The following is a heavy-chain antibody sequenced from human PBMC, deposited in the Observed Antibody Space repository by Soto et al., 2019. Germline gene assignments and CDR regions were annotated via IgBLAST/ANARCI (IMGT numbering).Heavy chain of an antibody. CDR2: INHSGST. V-gene: IGHV4-34*01. Sequence: SETLSLTCAVYGGSFSGYYWSWIRQPPGKGLEWIGEINHSGSTNYNPSLKSRVTISVDTSKNQFSLKLSSVTAADTAVYYCARGLRGIPQVRFLEWALSPWAKRTLVTVSS. D-gene: IGHD3-3*01. J-gene: IGHJ5*02. CDR3: ARGLRGIPQVRFLEWALSP. CDR1: GGSFSGYY.